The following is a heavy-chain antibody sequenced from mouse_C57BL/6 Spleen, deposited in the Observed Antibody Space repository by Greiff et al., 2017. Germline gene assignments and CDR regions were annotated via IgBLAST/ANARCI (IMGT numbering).Heavy chain of an antibody. CDR3: ARVYYSNPDY. CDR1: GFNFTDYY. J-gene: IGHJ2*01. D-gene: IGHD2-5*01. CDR2: IDPEAGDT. V-gene: IGHV14-2*01. Sequence: EVQGVESGAELVKPGASVKLSCTASGFNFTDYYMHWVKQRTEQGLEWIGRIDPEAGDTKYAPKFQGTATITADTSSNTYYLQLSSLTSEDTSVYYCARVYYSNPDYGGQGTTLTVSS.